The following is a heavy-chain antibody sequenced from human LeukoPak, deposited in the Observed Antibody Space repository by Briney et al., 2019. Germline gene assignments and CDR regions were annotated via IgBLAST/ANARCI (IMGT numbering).Heavy chain of an antibody. V-gene: IGHV4-34*01. J-gene: IGHJ4*02. Sequence: TSETLSLTCAVYGGSFSGYYWSWIRQPPGKGLEWIGEINHSGSTNYNPSLKSRVTISVDTSKNQFSLKLSSVTAADTAVYYCARDPPQQLTPLDYWGQGTLVTVSS. CDR2: INHSGST. D-gene: IGHD6-13*01. CDR1: GGSFSGYY. CDR3: ARDPPQQLTPLDY.